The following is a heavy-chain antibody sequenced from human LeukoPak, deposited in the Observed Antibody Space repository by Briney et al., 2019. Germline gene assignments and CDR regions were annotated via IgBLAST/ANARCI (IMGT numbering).Heavy chain of an antibody. Sequence: SQTLSLTCAISGDSVSSNSAAWNWVRLSPSRGLEWLGRTYYRSKWYSHYSVSVKSRITINPDTSRNQFSLQLNSVTPEDTAVYYCARGPGYFQHWGQGTPVTVSS. V-gene: IGHV6-1*01. CDR2: TYYRSKWYS. D-gene: IGHD2-8*02. CDR3: ARGPGYFQH. J-gene: IGHJ1*01. CDR1: GDSVSSNSAA.